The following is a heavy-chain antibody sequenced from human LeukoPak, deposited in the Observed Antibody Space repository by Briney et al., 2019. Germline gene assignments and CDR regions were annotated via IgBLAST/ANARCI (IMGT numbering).Heavy chain of an antibody. J-gene: IGHJ4*02. V-gene: IGHV3-23*01. Sequence: GGSLRLSCAASGFTFSSYAMSWVRQAPGKGLEWVSAISGSGGSTYYADSVKGRFTISRDNSKNTLYLQMNSLRAEDTAVYYCARHNTLHIAAPVDYWGQGTLVTVSS. CDR1: GFTFSSYA. CDR3: ARHNTLHIAAPVDY. CDR2: ISGSGGST. D-gene: IGHD6-13*01.